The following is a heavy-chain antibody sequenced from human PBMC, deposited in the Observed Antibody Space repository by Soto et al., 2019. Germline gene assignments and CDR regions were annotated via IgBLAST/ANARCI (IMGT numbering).Heavy chain of an antibody. D-gene: IGHD6-19*01. CDR3: ARGGGSASALY. Sequence: EVQLLESGGGLVQPGGSLRLSCAASGFTFSSYAMSWVRQAPGSGLEWVSTNGASGVTTYYAGSVKGRFTISRDISKNMLYLQMDSLGAEYTAVYYCARGGGSASALYWGQGALVTVSS. CDR1: GFTFSSYA. V-gene: IGHV3-23*01. J-gene: IGHJ4*02. CDR2: NGASGVTT.